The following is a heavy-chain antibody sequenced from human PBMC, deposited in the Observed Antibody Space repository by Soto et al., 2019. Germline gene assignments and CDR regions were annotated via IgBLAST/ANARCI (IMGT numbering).Heavy chain of an antibody. CDR1: GFTFSSYE. CDR3: ARGLGWRRGPFDF. D-gene: IGHD2-21*01. J-gene: IGHJ4*02. CDR2: ISSSGSTI. Sequence: PGGSLRLSCAASGFTFSSYEMNWVRQAPGKGLEWVSYISSSGSTIYYADSVKGRFTISRDSANSSLYLQLNSLRDDDTAVYFCARGLGWRRGPFDFWGQGTPVTVSS. V-gene: IGHV3-48*03.